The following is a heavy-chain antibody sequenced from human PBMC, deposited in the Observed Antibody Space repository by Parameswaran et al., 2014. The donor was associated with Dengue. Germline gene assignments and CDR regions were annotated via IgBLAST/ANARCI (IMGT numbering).Heavy chain of an antibody. D-gene: IGHD3-9*01. J-gene: IGHJ4*02. CDR3: AHPYDILTGYYNVGFGY. CDR2: IYWDDDK. V-gene: IGHV2-5*02. Sequence: PGKALEWLALIYWDDDKRYSPSLKSRLTITKDTSKNQVVLTMTNMDPVDTATYYCAHPYDILTGYYNVGFGYWGQGTLVTVSS.